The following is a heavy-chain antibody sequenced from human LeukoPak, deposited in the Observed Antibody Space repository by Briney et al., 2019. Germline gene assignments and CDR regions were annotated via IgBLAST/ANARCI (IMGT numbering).Heavy chain of an antibody. CDR2: IKQDGSEK. D-gene: IGHD3-16*01. V-gene: IGHV3-7*01. J-gene: IGHJ6*03. CDR3: ARDLLGGTTYYYYYMDV. Sequence: GGSLRLSCAASGFTFSSYWMSWVRRAPGKGLEWVANIKQDGSEKYYVDSVKGRFTISRDNAKNSLYLQMNSLRAEDTAVYYCARDLLGGTTYYYYYMDVWGKGTTVTVSS. CDR1: GFTFSSYW.